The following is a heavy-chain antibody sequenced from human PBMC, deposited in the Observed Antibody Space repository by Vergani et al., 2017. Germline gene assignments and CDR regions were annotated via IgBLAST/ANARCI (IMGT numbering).Heavy chain of an antibody. D-gene: IGHD1-7*01. Sequence: QVQLVESRGGVVQPGRSLRLSCAASGFTFSSYGMHWVRQAPGKGLAWVAVISYDGSNKYYADSVKGRFTISRDNSKNTLYLQMNSLRAEDTAVYYCAKDLNWNYAGYYYYFMDVWGRGTTVTVSS. CDR3: AKDLNWNYAGYYYYFMDV. CDR1: GFTFSSYG. J-gene: IGHJ6*03. V-gene: IGHV3-30*18. CDR2: ISYDGSNK.